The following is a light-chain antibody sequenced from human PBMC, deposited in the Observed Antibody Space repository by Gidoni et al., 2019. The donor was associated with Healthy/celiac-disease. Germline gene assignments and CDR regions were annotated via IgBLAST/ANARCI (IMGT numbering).Light chain of an antibody. J-gene: IGKJ2*01. CDR3: MQALQTPPPRYT. Sequence: DIVMTQSPLSLPVTPGEPASISCRSSQSLLHSNGYNYLDWYLQKPGQSPQLLIYLGSNRASGVPDRFSGSGSGTDFTLKISRVEAEDVGVYYCMQALQTPPPRYTFGQGTKLEIK. CDR2: LGS. V-gene: IGKV2-28*01. CDR1: QSLLHSNGYNY.